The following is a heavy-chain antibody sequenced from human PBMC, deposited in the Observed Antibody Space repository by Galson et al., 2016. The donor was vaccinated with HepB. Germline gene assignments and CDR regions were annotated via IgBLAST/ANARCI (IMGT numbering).Heavy chain of an antibody. V-gene: IGHV4-34*01. J-gene: IGHJ4*02. CDR1: GFPFSDYY. Sequence: LRLSCAAAGFPFSDYYMTWIRQSPGKGLEWIGEISHSGSTNYNPSFKSRVTISVDTSKNEFSLKLNSVIAADTAVYYCASQFSEPKSDPLDHWGQGTLVTVSS. CDR3: ASQFSEPKSDPLDH. CDR2: ISHSGST. D-gene: IGHD2/OR15-2a*01.